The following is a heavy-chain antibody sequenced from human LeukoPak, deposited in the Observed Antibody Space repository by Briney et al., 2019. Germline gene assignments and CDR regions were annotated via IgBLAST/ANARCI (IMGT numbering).Heavy chain of an antibody. Sequence: GGSLSLSCAASGFTFSSYGMHWVRQAPGKGLEWVAFIRYDGNNKYYADSVKGRFTISSDNSKNTLDLQMNSLRAEDTAEYYCAKDGSGATRGYFDCWGQGTLVTVSS. D-gene: IGHD6-13*01. CDR1: GFTFSSYG. J-gene: IGHJ4*02. CDR3: AKDGSGATRGYFDC. CDR2: IRYDGNNK. V-gene: IGHV3-30*02.